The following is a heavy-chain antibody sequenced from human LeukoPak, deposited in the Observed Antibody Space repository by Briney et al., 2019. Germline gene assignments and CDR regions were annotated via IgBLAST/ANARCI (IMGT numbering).Heavy chain of an antibody. D-gene: IGHD3-3*01. CDR1: GGTFSSYA. CDR2: IIPIFGTA. J-gene: IGHJ4*02. Sequence: ASVKVSCKASGGTFSSYAISWVRQAPGQGLEWMGGIIPIFGTANYAQKFQGRVTITADESTSTAYMELSSLRSEDTAVYYCAVGYYNDFWSGIPPVDYWGQGTLVTVSS. V-gene: IGHV1-69*13. CDR3: AVGYYNDFWSGIPPVDY.